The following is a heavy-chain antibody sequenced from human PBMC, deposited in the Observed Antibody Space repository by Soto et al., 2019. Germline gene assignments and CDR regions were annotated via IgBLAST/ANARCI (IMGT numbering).Heavy chain of an antibody. CDR3: AHDRPDDVSGYYHNAFDI. V-gene: IGHV1-69*13. CDR1: GGTFSSYA. J-gene: IGHJ3*02. Sequence: GASVKVSCKASGGTFSSYAISWVRQAPGQGLEWMGGIIPIFGTANYAQKFQGRVTITADESTSTAYMELSSLRSEDTAVYYCAHDRPDDVSGYYHNAFDIWGQGTMVTVSS. CDR2: IIPIFGTA. D-gene: IGHD3-22*01.